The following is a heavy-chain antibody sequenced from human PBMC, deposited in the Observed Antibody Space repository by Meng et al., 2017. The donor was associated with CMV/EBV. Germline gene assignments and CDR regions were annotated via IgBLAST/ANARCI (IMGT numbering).Heavy chain of an antibody. D-gene: IGHD2-21*01. Sequence: QFQLVRSLCAVKEPGASVKVSCKSSRYTFCGYVISVLRQAPGQGLEWMGWISVYNGHTNFAQNLQGRVTMTTDTSTSTAYVELRSLRSDDTAIYYCARGVPLGIIYSFDYWGQGTLVTVSS. CDR1: RYTFCGYV. CDR3: ARGVPLGIIYSFDY. CDR2: ISVYNGHT. V-gene: IGHV1-18*01. J-gene: IGHJ4*01.